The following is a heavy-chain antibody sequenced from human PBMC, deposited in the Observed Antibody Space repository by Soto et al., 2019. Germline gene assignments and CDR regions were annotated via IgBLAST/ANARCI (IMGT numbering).Heavy chain of an antibody. D-gene: IGHD2-21*02. V-gene: IGHV5-51*01. Sequence: PGESMKISCKGSEYSFTSYWIRWVRKMPGKGLEWMGVIYPGDSDTRYSPSFQGQVTISADKSISTAYLQWSSLKASDTAMYYCARHGRIVVVTAADYYGMDVWGQGTTVTVSS. CDR3: ARHGRIVVVTAADYYGMDV. J-gene: IGHJ6*02. CDR2: IYPGDSDT. CDR1: EYSFTSYW.